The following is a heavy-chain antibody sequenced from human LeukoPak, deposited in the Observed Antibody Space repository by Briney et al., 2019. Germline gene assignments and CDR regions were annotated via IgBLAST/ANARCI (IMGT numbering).Heavy chain of an antibody. CDR2: ISGGGGST. CDR1: GFTFTSYS. CDR3: AKGGKWDVTPFDY. J-gene: IGHJ4*02. Sequence: GGSLRLSCAASGFTFTSYSMNWVRQAPGKGLEWVSTISGGGGSTYYADSVKGRFTISSDNSKNTLYLQVNSLRAEDTAVYYCAKGGKWDVTPFDYWGQGTLVTVSS. D-gene: IGHD1-26*01. V-gene: IGHV3-23*01.